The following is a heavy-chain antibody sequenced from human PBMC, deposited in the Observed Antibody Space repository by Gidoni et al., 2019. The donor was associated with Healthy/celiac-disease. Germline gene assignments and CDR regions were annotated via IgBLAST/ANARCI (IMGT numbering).Heavy chain of an antibody. CDR2: IYPGDSDT. D-gene: IGHD4-17*01. Sequence: EVQLVQSGAEVKKPGESLKISCKGSGSSFTSYWIGWVRQMPGKGLEWMGIIYPGDSDTRYSPSFQGQVTISADKSISTAYLQWSSLKASDTAMYYCARHGRWVTMNLRYFDLWGRGTLVTVSS. V-gene: IGHV5-51*01. CDR3: ARHGRWVTMNLRYFDL. CDR1: GSSFTSYW. J-gene: IGHJ2*01.